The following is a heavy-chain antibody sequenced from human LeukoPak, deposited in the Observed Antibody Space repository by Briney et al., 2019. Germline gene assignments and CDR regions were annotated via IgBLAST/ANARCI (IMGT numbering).Heavy chain of an antibody. J-gene: IGHJ6*02. V-gene: IGHV1-8*01. D-gene: IGHD1-14*01. Sequence: GASVKVSCKASGYTFTSYDINRVRQATGQGLEWMGWMNPNSGNTGYAQKFQGRVTMTRNTSISTAYMELSSLRSEDTAVYYCARGNRPRGLGYYYGMDVWGRGTTVTVSS. CDR1: GYTFTSYD. CDR2: MNPNSGNT. CDR3: ARGNRPRGLGYYYGMDV.